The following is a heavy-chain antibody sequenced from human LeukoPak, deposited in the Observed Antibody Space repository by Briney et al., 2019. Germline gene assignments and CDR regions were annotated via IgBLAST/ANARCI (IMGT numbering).Heavy chain of an antibody. CDR1: GGSICSSSYY. D-gene: IGHD1-26*01. Sequence: PSETLSLTCTVSGGSICSSSYYWGWIRQPPGKGLEWIGSIYYSGSTYYNPALKSRVTISVEPSKHPFHLKLSSVPDADTAVYYCARHGEAVGAKTWLDPWRQGTLVTVSS. V-gene: IGHV4-39*01. CDR2: IYYSGST. CDR3: ARHGEAVGAKTWLDP. J-gene: IGHJ5*02.